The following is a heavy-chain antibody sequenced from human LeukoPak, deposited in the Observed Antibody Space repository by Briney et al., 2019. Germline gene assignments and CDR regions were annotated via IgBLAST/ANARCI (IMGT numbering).Heavy chain of an antibody. D-gene: IGHD6-19*01. Sequence: PGGSLRLSCAASGFTFSSYWMHWVRQAPGKGLVWVSRINSDGSSTSYADSVKGRSTISRDNAKNTLYLQMNSLRAEDTAVYYCARGNDGSGCEDYWGQGTLVTVSS. CDR3: ARGNDGSGCEDY. J-gene: IGHJ4*02. V-gene: IGHV3-74*01. CDR1: GFTFSSYW. CDR2: INSDGSST.